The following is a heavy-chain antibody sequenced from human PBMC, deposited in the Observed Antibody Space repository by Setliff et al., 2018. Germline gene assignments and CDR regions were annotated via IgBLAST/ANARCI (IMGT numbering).Heavy chain of an antibody. CDR2: IHPNTGST. CDR3: AREGVDTRSSTDYRYYMDV. Sequence: ASVKVSCKTSGYTFTAYYIYWVRQAPGHGLELMGRIHPNTGSTNYLQDFQGRVTITRDTSIYTVYMELTGLTSGDTAVYYCAREGVDTRSSTDYRYYMDVWGKGTTVTVS. J-gene: IGHJ6*03. D-gene: IGHD5-18*01. V-gene: IGHV1-2*06. CDR1: GYTFTAYY.